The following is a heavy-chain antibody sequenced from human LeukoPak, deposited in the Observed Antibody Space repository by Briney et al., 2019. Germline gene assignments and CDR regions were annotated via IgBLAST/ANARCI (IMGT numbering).Heavy chain of an antibody. CDR1: GGTFSSYA. J-gene: IGHJ6*02. V-gene: IGHV1-69*04. D-gene: IGHD6-13*01. CDR2: IIPIFGIA. Sequence: SVKVSCKASGGTFSSYAISWVRQAPGQGLEWMGRIIPIFGIANYAQKFQGRVTITADKSTSTAHMELSSLRSEDTAVYYCARDLDRQLPLYYYYYGMDVWGQGTTVTVSS. CDR3: ARDLDRQLPLYYYYYGMDV.